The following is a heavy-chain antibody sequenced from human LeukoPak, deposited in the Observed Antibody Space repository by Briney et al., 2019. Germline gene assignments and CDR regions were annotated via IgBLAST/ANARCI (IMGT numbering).Heavy chain of an antibody. J-gene: IGHJ4*02. D-gene: IGHD3-22*01. CDR1: GYTFTSYG. V-gene: IGHV1-18*01. Sequence: ASVKVSCKASGYTFTSYGISWVRQAPGQGLEWMGWISAYNGNTNYAQKLQGRVTMTTDTSTSTAYMELRSLRSDDTAVHYCARVRTAYYYDSSGYQLIDYWGQGTLVTVSS. CDR2: ISAYNGNT. CDR3: ARVRTAYYYDSSGYQLIDY.